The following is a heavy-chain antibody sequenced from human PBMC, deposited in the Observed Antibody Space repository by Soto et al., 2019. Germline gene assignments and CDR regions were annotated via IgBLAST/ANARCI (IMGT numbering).Heavy chain of an antibody. J-gene: IGHJ4*02. CDR1: GFTFSDYY. CDR3: ARDHHRYSGYDYVDY. CDR2: ISSSSSYT. V-gene: IGHV3-11*05. Sequence: QVQLVESGGGLVKPGGSLRLSSAASGFTFSDYYMSWIRQAPGKGLEWVSYISSSSSYTNYADSVKGRFTISRDNAKNSLYLQMNSLRADDTAVYYCARDHHRYSGYDYVDYWGQGTLVTVSS. D-gene: IGHD5-12*01.